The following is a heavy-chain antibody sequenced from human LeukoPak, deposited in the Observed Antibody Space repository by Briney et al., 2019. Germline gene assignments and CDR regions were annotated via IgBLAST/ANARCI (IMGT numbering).Heavy chain of an antibody. J-gene: IGHJ4*02. V-gene: IGHV3-23*01. CDR2: ISGSGGST. CDR1: GFTFSSYA. Sequence: GGSLRLSCAASGFTFSSYAMSWVRQAPGKGLEWVSAISGSGGSTYYADSVKGRFTISRDNSKNTLYLQMNSLSPEDSAIYYCVKEGAGGRTEYWGQGTLVTVSS. CDR3: VKEGAGGRTEY.